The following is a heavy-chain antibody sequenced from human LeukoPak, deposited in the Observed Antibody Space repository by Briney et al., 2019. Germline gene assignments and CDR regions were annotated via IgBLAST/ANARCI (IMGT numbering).Heavy chain of an antibody. J-gene: IGHJ3*02. CDR2: IYSSGST. CDR1: GGSISNGTYY. D-gene: IGHD3-3*01. V-gene: IGHV4-61*02. Sequence: SETLSLTCTVSGGSISNGTYYWSWIRQPAGKGLEWIGRIYSSGSTNYNPSLKSRVTISVDTSKNQFSLKLSSVTAADTAIYYCASGDYVLRFLEGHGDGFDIWGQGTMVTVSS. CDR3: ASGDYVLRFLEGHGDGFDI.